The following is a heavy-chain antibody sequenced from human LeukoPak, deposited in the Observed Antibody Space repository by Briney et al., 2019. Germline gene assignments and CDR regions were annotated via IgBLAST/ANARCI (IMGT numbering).Heavy chain of an antibody. CDR3: ARRPLVNDAFDI. V-gene: IGHV4-59*08. CDR2: IYYSGST. D-gene: IGHD6-13*01. J-gene: IGHJ3*02. Sequence: KPSETLSLTCTVSGGSISCYYWSWIRQPPGKGLEWIGYIYYSGSTNYNPSLKSRVTISVDTSKNQFSLKLSSVTAADTAVYYCARRPLVNDAFDIWGQGTMVTVSS. CDR1: GGSISCYY.